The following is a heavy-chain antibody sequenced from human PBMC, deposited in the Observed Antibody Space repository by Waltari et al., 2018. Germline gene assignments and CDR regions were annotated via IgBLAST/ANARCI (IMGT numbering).Heavy chain of an antibody. CDR2: INSDGTNT. CDR1: GFTFSSHW. J-gene: IGHJ4*02. CDR3: ARGLSSGIADY. Sequence: EVQLVESGGGLVQPGGSLRLSCVASGFTFSSHWMHWVRQAPGKGLVWLSGINSDGTNTRYADSVNGRFTIARDNAKNTLYMQMNSLRAEDTAVYYCARGLSSGIADYWGQGTPVTVSS. V-gene: IGHV3-74*01. D-gene: IGHD3-22*01.